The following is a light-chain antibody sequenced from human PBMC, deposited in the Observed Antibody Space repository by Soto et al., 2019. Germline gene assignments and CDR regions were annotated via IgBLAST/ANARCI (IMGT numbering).Light chain of an antibody. CDR3: SSFTRGSTPCV. CDR2: EVT. CDR1: SSDVGGYNY. J-gene: IGLJ1*01. Sequence: QSVLTQPPSASRSPGQSVAISCTGTSSDVGGYNYVSWYQQYPGKGPKLIIFEVTNRPSGISNRFSGSKSGNTASLTISGLQAEDEADYYCSSFTRGSTPCVFGTGTKVTVL. V-gene: IGLV2-14*03.